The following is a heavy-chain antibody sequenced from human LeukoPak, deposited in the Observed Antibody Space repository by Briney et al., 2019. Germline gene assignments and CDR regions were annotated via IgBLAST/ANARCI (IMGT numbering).Heavy chain of an antibody. D-gene: IGHD1-1*01. Sequence: GGSLRLSCAASGFTFSYYTMSWVRQAPGKGLEWVSSISSTGSSIYYADSEKGRFTIFRDNAKNSLYLQMSSLRVEDTAVYYCARDDVAWNDVHWFDPWGQGTLVTVSS. CDR2: ISSTGSSI. CDR1: GFTFSYYT. V-gene: IGHV3-21*01. CDR3: ARDDVAWNDVHWFDP. J-gene: IGHJ5*02.